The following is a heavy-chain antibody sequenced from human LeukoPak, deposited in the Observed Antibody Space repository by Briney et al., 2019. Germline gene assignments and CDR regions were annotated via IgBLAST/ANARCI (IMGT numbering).Heavy chain of an antibody. CDR3: ARAGSGGSFNWFDP. J-gene: IGHJ5*02. Sequence: SVKVSCKASGGTFSIYAISCVRQAPGQGLEWMGGIIPIFGTANYAQKFQGRVTNTADESTSTAYMELSSLRSEDTAVYYCARAGSGGSFNWFDPWGQGTLVTVSS. D-gene: IGHD2-15*01. CDR2: IIPIFGTA. V-gene: IGHV1-69*01. CDR1: GGTFSIYA.